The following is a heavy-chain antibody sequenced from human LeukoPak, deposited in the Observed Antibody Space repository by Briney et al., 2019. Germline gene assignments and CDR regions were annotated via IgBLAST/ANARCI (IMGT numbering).Heavy chain of an antibody. CDR1: GYTFTSYG. Sequence: ASVKVSCKASGYTFTSYGISWVRQAPGQGLEWMGWISAYNGNTNYAQKLQGRVTMTTDTSTSTVYMELRSLRSDDTAVYYCARLSSSWYYFDYWGQGTLVTVSS. CDR3: ARLSSSWYYFDY. V-gene: IGHV1-18*01. D-gene: IGHD6-13*01. J-gene: IGHJ4*02. CDR2: ISAYNGNT.